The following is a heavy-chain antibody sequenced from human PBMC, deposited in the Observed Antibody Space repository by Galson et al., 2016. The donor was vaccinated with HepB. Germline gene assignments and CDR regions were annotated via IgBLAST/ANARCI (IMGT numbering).Heavy chain of an antibody. J-gene: IGHJ3*02. D-gene: IGHD3-22*01. V-gene: IGHV3-53*01. Sequence: SLRLSCAASGFTVSTNFMSWVRQAPGTGLEWVSVTYRSGAAYFADPVKGRFTSSRDNSKNTLYLQMNSLRAEDSAVYYGARGSKTYYYDRNGMPDAFDIWGQGTMVIVSS. CDR2: TYRSGAA. CDR3: ARGSKTYYYDRNGMPDAFDI. CDR1: GFTVSTNF.